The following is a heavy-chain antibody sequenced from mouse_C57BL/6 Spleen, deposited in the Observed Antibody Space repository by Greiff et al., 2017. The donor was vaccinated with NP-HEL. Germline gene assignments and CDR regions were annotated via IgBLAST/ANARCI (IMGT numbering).Heavy chain of an antibody. D-gene: IGHD3-3*01. CDR3: TICLGDY. V-gene: IGHV6-3*01. CDR1: GFTFSNYW. CDR2: IRLKSDNYAT. Sequence: EVKLMESGGGLVQPGGSMKLSCVASGFTFSNYWMNWVRQSPEKGLEWVAQIRLKSDNYATHYAVSGKGRFTISRDDSKSSVYLQMNNLRAEDTGIYYCTICLGDYWGQGTTLTVSS. J-gene: IGHJ2*01.